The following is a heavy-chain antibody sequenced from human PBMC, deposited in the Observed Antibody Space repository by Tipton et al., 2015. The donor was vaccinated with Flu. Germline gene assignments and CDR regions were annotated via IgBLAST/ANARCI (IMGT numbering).Heavy chain of an antibody. CDR3: ASKVANWGVWEPLDY. D-gene: IGHD7-27*01. V-gene: IGHV4-39*07. CDR2: IHYSGKT. J-gene: IGHJ4*01. CDR1: GGSIRSASDY. Sequence: TLSLTCTVSGGSIRSASDYWGWVRQTPGKGLEWIGNIHYSGKTYYNMPLKSRVTVSADTSKKQFSLKLTSVTAADTAVYYCASKVANWGVWEPLDYWGHGTLVTVSS.